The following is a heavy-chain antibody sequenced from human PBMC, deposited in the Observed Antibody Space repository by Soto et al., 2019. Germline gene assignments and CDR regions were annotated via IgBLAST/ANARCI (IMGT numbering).Heavy chain of an antibody. D-gene: IGHD2-21*02. V-gene: IGHV1-69*13. CDR2: IIPIFGTA. CDR3: AREREVTRVFDY. J-gene: IGHJ4*02. Sequence: ASVKVSCKASGGTFSSYAISWVRQAPGQGLEWMGGIIPIFGTANYAQKFQGRVTITADESTSTAYMELSSLRSEDTAVYYCAREREVTRVFDYWGQGTLVTVSS. CDR1: GGTFSSYA.